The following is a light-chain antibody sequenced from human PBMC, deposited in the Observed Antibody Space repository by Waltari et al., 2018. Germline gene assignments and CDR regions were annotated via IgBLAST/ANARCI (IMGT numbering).Light chain of an antibody. CDR1: QNINSW. V-gene: IGKV1-5*03. CDR2: KAS. Sequence: DIQLTQSPSTLSASVRDRVTITCRASQNINSWLAWYQQKPGKAPKLLIYKASDLQRGVPSRFSGSGSGTVFTLTISSLQPDDFATYYCQQYNSFSPWTFGLGTKVETK. J-gene: IGKJ1*01. CDR3: QQYNSFSPWT.